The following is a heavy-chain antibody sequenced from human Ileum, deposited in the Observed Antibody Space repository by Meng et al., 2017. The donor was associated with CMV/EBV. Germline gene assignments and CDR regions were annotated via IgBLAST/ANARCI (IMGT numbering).Heavy chain of an antibody. CDR3: VNRPSSGPHLVD. CDR1: GFTVKNSV. CDR2: LSFGDST. V-gene: IGHV3-53*01. J-gene: IGHJ4*02. D-gene: IGHD2-8*02. Sequence: VQLVGSGGAVVQPGGSLRLSCAASGFTVKNSVVTWVRQVAGRGLEWVSVLSFGDSTYYSDSVKGRFTISRDNSKNTLYLQMSSLRVEDTAMYYCVNRPSSGPHLVDWGQGTLVTVSS.